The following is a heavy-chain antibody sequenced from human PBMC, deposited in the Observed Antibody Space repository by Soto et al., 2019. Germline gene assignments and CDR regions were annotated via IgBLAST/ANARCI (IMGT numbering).Heavy chain of an antibody. D-gene: IGHD2-15*01. J-gene: IGHJ6*02. V-gene: IGHV1-69*06. CDR1: GGTFSSYA. CDR3: ARPLVSDYYYGMDV. Sequence: SVKVSCKASGGTFSSYAVSWVRQAPGQGLEWMGGIIPIFGTANYAQKFQGRVTITADKSTSTAYMELSSLRSEDTAVYYCARPLVSDYYYGMDVWGQGTTVTASS. CDR2: IIPIFGTA.